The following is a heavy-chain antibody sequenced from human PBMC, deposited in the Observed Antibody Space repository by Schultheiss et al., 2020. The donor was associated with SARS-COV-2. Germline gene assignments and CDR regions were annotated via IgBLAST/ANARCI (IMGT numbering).Heavy chain of an antibody. CDR1: GFSLTSNGVG. CDR3: AHVDTAMDSFDY. V-gene: IGHV2-5*02. Sequence: SGPTLVKPTQTLTLTCTFSGFSLTSNGVGVGWIRQPPGKALEWLALIYWDDDKRYSPSLKSRLTITKDTSKNQVVLTMTNMDPVDTATYYCAHVDTAMDSFDYWGQGTLVTVSS. D-gene: IGHD5-18*01. CDR2: IYWDDDK. J-gene: IGHJ4*02.